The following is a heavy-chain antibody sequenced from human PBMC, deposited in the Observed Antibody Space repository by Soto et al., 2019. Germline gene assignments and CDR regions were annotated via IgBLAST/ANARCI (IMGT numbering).Heavy chain of an antibody. CDR3: ARFIGGGDHFDY. V-gene: IGHV1-8*01. J-gene: IGHJ4*02. Sequence: QVQLVQSGAEVKKPGASVKVSCKASGYTFTSYDINWVRQATGQGLEWMGWMNPNSGNTGYAQKFQGRXXMXRXXSISTAYMELSSLRSEDTAVYYCARFIGGGDHFDYWGQGTLVTVSS. CDR1: GYTFTSYD. CDR2: MNPNSGNT. D-gene: IGHD3-16*01.